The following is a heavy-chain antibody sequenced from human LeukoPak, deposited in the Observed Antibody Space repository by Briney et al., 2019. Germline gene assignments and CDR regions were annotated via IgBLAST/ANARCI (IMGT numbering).Heavy chain of an antibody. CDR3: ASTKYSSSWYGGDYFDY. CDR1: GGSISSSSYY. J-gene: IGHJ4*02. Sequence: SETLSLTCTVPGGSISSSSYYWGWIRQPPGKGLEWIGSIYYSGSTYYNPFLKSRVTISVDTSKNQFSLKLSSVTAADTAVYYCASTKYSSSWYGGDYFDYWGQGTLVTVSS. V-gene: IGHV4-39*07. CDR2: IYYSGST. D-gene: IGHD6-13*01.